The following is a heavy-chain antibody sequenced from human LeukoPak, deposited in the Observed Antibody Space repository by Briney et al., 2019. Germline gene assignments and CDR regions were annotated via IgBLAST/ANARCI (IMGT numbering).Heavy chain of an antibody. CDR2: IKQDGSEE. V-gene: IGHV3-7*01. Sequence: GGSLRLSCAASGFTFSTYWMTWVRQAPGKGLEWVANIKQDGSEEYYVDSVKGRFTISRDNAKNSLYLQMNSLRAEDTAIYYCASGSSYSGYWGQGTLVTASS. D-gene: IGHD2-15*01. CDR3: ASGSSYSGY. CDR1: GFTFSTYW. J-gene: IGHJ4*02.